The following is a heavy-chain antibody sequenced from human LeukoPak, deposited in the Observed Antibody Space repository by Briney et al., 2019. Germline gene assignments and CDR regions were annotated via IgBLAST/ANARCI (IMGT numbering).Heavy chain of an antibody. CDR2: INHSGST. J-gene: IGHJ4*02. CDR1: GGSFSGYY. V-gene: IGHV4-34*01. CDR3: ARAMVRGLSNPFDS. Sequence: PSETLSLTCAVYGGSFSGYYWSWIRQPPGKGLEWIGEINHSGSTNYNPSLKSRVTISVDTSKNQFSLKLSSVTAADTAVYYCARAMVRGLSNPFDSWGQGTLVTVSS. D-gene: IGHD3-10*01.